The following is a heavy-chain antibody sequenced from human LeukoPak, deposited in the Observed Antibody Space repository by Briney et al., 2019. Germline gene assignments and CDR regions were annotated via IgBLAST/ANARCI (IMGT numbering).Heavy chain of an antibody. J-gene: IGHJ4*02. V-gene: IGHV3-7*01. D-gene: IGHD3-3*01. CDR1: GFTFSHYW. Sequence: GGSLRLSCAVSGFTFSHYWTSWVRQAPGKGLEWVANIKPDGSDTYYMDSVEGRFTISRDNAMSSLYLQMNSLRAEGTAVYYCAGVGYNNYDLDFWGQGTLVTVSS. CDR3: AGVGYNNYDLDF. CDR2: IKPDGSDT.